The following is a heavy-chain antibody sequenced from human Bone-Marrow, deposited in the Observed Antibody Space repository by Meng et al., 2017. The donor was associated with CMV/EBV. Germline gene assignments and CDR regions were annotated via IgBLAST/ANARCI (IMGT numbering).Heavy chain of an antibody. D-gene: IGHD3-22*01. V-gene: IGHV1-2*02. CDR3: ARLDIYDSSGYNEY. Sequence: ASVKVSCKASGYTFTDYFIHWVRQAPGQGLEWMGWINPNSGGTNFAQKFRGRVTMTRDTSISTAYMELSRLRSDDTAVYYCARLDIYDSSGYNEYWGPGTLVNVSS. J-gene: IGHJ4*01. CDR1: GYTFTDYF. CDR2: INPNSGGT.